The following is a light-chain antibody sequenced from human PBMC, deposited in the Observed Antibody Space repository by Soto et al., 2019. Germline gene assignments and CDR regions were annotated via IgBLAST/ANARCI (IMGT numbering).Light chain of an antibody. CDR2: LEGSGKF. V-gene: IGLV4-60*03. CDR3: ETWDTNTQV. J-gene: IGLJ2*01. CDR1: SEYSSYI. Sequence: QSVLTQSSSASASLGSSVNLTCSLSSEYSSYIIAWHQQQPGKAPRYLMKLEGSGKFNRESGVPDRFSASSSGADRCLTISTLQSEDEADYYCETWDTNTQVFGGGTKLTVL.